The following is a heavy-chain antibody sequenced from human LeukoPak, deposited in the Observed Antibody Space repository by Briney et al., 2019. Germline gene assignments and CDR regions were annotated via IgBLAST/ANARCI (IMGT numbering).Heavy chain of an antibody. Sequence: PGGSLRLSCAASGFTFSNAWMNWVRQAPGKGLEWVAVISYDGSNKYYADSVKGRFTISRDNSKNTLYLQMNSLRAEDTAVYYCAKDLMSSAGYWGQGTLVTVSS. CDR2: ISYDGSNK. V-gene: IGHV3-30*18. CDR1: GFTFSNAW. J-gene: IGHJ4*02. CDR3: AKDLMSSAGY. D-gene: IGHD3-22*01.